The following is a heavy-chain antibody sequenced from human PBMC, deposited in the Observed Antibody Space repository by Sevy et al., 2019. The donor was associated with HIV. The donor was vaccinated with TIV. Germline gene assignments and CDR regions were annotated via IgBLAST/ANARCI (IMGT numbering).Heavy chain of an antibody. CDR1: GFTFSSYA. Sequence: GGSLRLSCAASGFTFSSYAMSWVRQAPGKGLEWVSAISGSGGSTYYADSVKGRFTISRDNSKNTLYLQMNSLRAEDTAVYYCAKDLGYCSGGSYSPIDYYYYYYGMDVWGQGTTVTVSS. CDR3: AKDLGYCSGGSYSPIDYYYYYYGMDV. D-gene: IGHD2-15*01. CDR2: ISGSGGST. V-gene: IGHV3-23*01. J-gene: IGHJ6*02.